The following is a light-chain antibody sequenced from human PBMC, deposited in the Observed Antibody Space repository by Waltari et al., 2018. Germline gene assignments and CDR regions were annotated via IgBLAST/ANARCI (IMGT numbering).Light chain of an antibody. CDR3: QVWDSSTSHAV. CDR1: SIGSKS. Sequence: SYVLTQPPSVSVAPGQTATITCGGKSIGSKSVHWYPQKPGRAPVVVVYEDSVRPSGVPEQFSGSNSGNTATLSISRVEAGDEADYYCQVWDSSTSHAVFGGGTKLTVL. J-gene: IGLJ2*01. CDR2: EDS. V-gene: IGLV3-21*02.